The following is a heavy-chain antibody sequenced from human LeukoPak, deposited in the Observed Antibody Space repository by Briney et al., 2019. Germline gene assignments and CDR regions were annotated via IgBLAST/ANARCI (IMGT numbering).Heavy chain of an antibody. CDR1: GGSISSSSNY. Sequence: PSETLSLTCTVSGGSISSSSNYWGWVRQPPGKGLEWIGSMYYGGSTYYNPSLKSRVTISVDTSKNQFSLKLSSVTAADTAVYYCARHVRYSGYDGRVYDPSYYYGMDVWGQGTTVTVSS. J-gene: IGHJ6*02. CDR3: ARHVRYSGYDGRVYDPSYYYGMDV. D-gene: IGHD5-12*01. CDR2: MYYGGST. V-gene: IGHV4-39*01.